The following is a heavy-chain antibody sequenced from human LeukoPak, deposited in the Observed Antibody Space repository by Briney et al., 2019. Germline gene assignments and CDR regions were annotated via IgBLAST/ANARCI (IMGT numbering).Heavy chain of an antibody. J-gene: IGHJ4*02. CDR1: GGSISSYY. V-gene: IGHV4-59*01. CDR3: ARRITYYYDSSGYQGGPFDY. D-gene: IGHD3-22*01. CDR2: NYYSGST. Sequence: SETLSLTCTVSGGSISSYYWSWIRQPPGKGLEWIGYNYYSGSTNYNPSLKSRVTISVDTSKNQFSLKLSSVAAADTAVYYCARRITYYYDSSGYQGGPFDYWGQGTLVAVSS.